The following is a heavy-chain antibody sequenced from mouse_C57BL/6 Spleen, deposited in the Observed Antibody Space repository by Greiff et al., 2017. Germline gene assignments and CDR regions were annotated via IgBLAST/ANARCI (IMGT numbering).Heavy chain of an antibody. CDR2: IYPGSGST. Sequence: VQLQQPGAELVKPGASVKMSCKASGYTFTSYWITWVKQRPGQGLEWIGDIYPGSGSTNYNEKFKSKATLTVDTSSSTAYMQLSSLTSEDSAVYYCATNPTVVSWYFDVWGTGTTVTVSS. CDR3: ATNPTVVSWYFDV. D-gene: IGHD1-1*01. CDR1: GYTFTSYW. V-gene: IGHV1-55*01. J-gene: IGHJ1*03.